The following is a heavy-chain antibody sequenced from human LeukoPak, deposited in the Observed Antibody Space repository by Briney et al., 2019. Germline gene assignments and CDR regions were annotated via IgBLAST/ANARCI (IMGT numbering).Heavy chain of an antibody. CDR3: ARQGDLLWFGELFGVSAFDI. D-gene: IGHD3-10*01. CDR2: IYYSGST. J-gene: IGHJ3*02. Sequence: SETLSLTCTVSGGSISSYYWSWIRQPPGKGLEWIGYIYYSGSTYYNPSLKSRVTISVDTSKNQFSLKLSSVTAADTAVYYCARQGDLLWFGELFGVSAFDIWGQGTMVTVSS. V-gene: IGHV4-59*06. CDR1: GGSISSYY.